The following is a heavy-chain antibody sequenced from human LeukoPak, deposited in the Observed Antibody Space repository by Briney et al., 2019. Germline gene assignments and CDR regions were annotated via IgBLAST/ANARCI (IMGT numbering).Heavy chain of an antibody. CDR2: ISAYNGNT. V-gene: IGHV1-18*01. CDR1: GYTFTSYG. D-gene: IGHD6-19*01. J-gene: IGHJ4*01. CDR3: ARGSIAVAGADY. Sequence: GASVKVSCKASGYTFTSYGISWVRQAPGQGLEWMGWISAYNGNTNYAQKLQGRVTMTRNTSISTAYMELSSLRSEDTAVYYCARGSIAVAGADYWGQEPWSPSPQ.